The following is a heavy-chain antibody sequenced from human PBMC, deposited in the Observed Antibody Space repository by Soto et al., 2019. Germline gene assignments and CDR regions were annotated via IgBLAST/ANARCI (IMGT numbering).Heavy chain of an antibody. J-gene: IGHJ6*02. Sequence: PGESLRLSCEVSGFIFSMYSMSWVRQTPGKGLEWVAKIPQDGVDGHYADAVKGRFTISRDNGKNSLYLQMNNLRAEDTAVYYCARDHLILPAHDFFYGSDVWGRGATVTVSS. CDR1: GFIFSMYS. CDR3: ARDHLILPAHDFFYGSDV. CDR2: IPQDGVDG. D-gene: IGHD2-21*02. V-gene: IGHV3-7*03.